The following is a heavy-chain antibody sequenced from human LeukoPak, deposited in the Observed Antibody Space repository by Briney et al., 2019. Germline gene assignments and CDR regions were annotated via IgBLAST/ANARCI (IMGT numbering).Heavy chain of an antibody. CDR2: IWYDGSNK. J-gene: IGHJ4*02. D-gene: IGHD3-22*01. V-gene: IGHV3-33*01. CDR3: ARGNYDSSGYLDY. Sequence: PGRSLGLSCAASGFTFSNYGMHWVRQAPGKGLEWVAVIWYDGSNKYYVDSVKGRFTISRDNSKNTLFLQMNSLRAGDTAVYYCARGNYDSSGYLDYWGQGTLVTVSS. CDR1: GFTFSNYG.